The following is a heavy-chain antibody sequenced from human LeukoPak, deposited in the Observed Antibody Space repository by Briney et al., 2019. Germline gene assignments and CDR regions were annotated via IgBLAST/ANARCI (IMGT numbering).Heavy chain of an antibody. CDR2: IIPIFGTA. D-gene: IGHD3-22*01. CDR1: GGTFSNYA. V-gene: IGHV1-69*01. CDR3: ARGWDYDSGGRPTAYVY. J-gene: IGHJ4*02. Sequence: SVKVSCKASGGTFSNYAINWVRQAPGQGHEWMGGIIPIFGTANYAQKFQGRVTITADESTSTVYMELNSLKSEDTAVYYCARGWDYDSGGRPTAYVYWGQGTLVTVSS.